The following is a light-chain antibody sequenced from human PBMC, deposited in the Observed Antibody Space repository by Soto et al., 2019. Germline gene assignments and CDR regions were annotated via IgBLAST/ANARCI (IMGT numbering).Light chain of an antibody. CDR3: QQYKIWPT. J-gene: IGKJ1*01. Sequence: IVLTQSPGTLSLSPGERATLSCRASQSVSSSYLAWYQQKPGQAPRLLIYGASSRATGIPDRFSGSGSGTEFTLTISSLQSEDFAVYFCQQYKIWPTFGQGTKVDIK. V-gene: IGKV3-20*01. CDR2: GAS. CDR1: QSVSSSY.